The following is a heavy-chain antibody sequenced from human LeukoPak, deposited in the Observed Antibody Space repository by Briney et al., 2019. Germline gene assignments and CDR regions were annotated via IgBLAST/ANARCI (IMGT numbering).Heavy chain of an antibody. D-gene: IGHD2-2*02. V-gene: IGHV1-18*01. J-gene: IGHJ4*02. CDR1: GYTFTSYV. CDR2: ISAYNGNT. Sequence: ASVKVSCKASGYTFTSYVISWVRQAPGQGLEWMGWISAYNGNTNYAQKLQGRVTMTTDTSTSTAYMELRSLRSDDTAVYYCARDAYCSSTSCYTAVGSPLDYWGQGTLVTVSS. CDR3: ARDAYCSSTSCYTAVGSPLDY.